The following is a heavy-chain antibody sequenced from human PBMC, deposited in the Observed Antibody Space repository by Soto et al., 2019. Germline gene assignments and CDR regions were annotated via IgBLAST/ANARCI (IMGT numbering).Heavy chain of an antibody. J-gene: IGHJ4*02. CDR3: AKAPRGGVIITTYSAHIDY. D-gene: IGHD3-3*01. V-gene: IGHV1-46*01. Sequence: QVQLVQSGAEVKKPGASVMLSCKASGYTFTSYYMHWVRQAPGQGLEWMGIINPDGGSTRYEQKFQGRVPMTMDTSTRTFHMELSSLRSEDTAMYYCAKAPRGGVIITTYSAHIDYWGQGTLVTVSS. CDR2: INPDGGST. CDR1: GYTFTSYY.